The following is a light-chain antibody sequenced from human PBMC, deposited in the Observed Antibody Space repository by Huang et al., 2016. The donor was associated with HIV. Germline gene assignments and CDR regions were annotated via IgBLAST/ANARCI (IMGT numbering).Light chain of an antibody. J-gene: IGKJ2*01. Sequence: EIVMTQSPATLYVSPGKRATLSCRASQGVGNNLAWYQQKLGHAPRLLIYGASARSTGLPARFSGSGSCTECTLTISSLQSEDFAVYYCQQYNTWPYTFGQGTSLEL. CDR3: QQYNTWPYT. CDR1: QGVGNN. V-gene: IGKV3-15*01. CDR2: GAS.